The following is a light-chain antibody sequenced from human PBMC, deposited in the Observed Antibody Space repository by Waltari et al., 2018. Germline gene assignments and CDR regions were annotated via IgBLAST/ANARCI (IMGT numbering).Light chain of an antibody. V-gene: IGLV3-1*01. CDR2: QDL. CDR1: RLGDKY. CDR3: QAWDRDCMV. Sequence: SYELTQPPSVSVSPGQTASITCSGERLGDKYAAWYQQKSGQSPVLVIYQDLKRPSGSPDRFSGSNSGNTATLTISGTQAMDEADYYCQAWDRDCMVFGGGTRLTVL. J-gene: IGLJ3*02.